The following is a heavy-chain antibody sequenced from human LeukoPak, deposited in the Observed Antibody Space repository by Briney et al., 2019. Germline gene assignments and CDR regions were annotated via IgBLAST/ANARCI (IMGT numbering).Heavy chain of an antibody. CDR3: ARDRGYDILTGYYAFGFDI. D-gene: IGHD3-9*01. CDR1: GGSISSYY. J-gene: IGHJ3*02. V-gene: IGHV4-59*01. Sequence: SETLSLTCTVSGGSISSYYWSWIRQPPGKGLEWIGYIYYSGSTNYNPSLKSRVTMSVGTSKTQFSLKLSSVTAADTAVYYCARDRGYDILTGYYAFGFDIWGQGTMVTVSS. CDR2: IYYSGST.